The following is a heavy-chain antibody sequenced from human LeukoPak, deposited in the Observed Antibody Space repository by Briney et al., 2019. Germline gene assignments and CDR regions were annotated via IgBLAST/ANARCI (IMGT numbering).Heavy chain of an antibody. D-gene: IGHD3/OR15-3a*01. J-gene: IGHJ4*02. Sequence: PSETLSLTCTVSGGSISSSRYYWGWIRQPPGKGLEWIGSMYYSGSTYYNPSLKSRVTISVDTSKNQFSLRLTSVTAADTAVYYCARQTGSGLFILPGGQGTLVTVSS. CDR1: GGSISSSRYY. CDR2: MYYSGST. CDR3: ARQTGSGLFILP. V-gene: IGHV4-39*01.